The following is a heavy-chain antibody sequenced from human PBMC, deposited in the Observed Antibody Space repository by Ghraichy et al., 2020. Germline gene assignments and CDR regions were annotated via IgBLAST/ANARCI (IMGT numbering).Heavy chain of an antibody. J-gene: IGHJ3*02. CDR3: ARVGDFWSGTADLDAFDI. D-gene: IGHD3-3*01. Sequence: ASVKVSCKASGYTFTSYYMHWVRQAPGQGLEWMGIINPSGGSTSYAQKFQGRVTMTRDTSTNTVYMELSSLRSEDTAVYYCARVGDFWSGTADLDAFDIWGQGTMVTVSS. CDR1: GYTFTSYY. CDR2: INPSGGST. V-gene: IGHV1-46*01.